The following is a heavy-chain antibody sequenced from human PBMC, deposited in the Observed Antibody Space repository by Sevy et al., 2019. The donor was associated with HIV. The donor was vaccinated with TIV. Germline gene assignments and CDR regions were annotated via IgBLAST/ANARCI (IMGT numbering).Heavy chain of an antibody. CDR2: IRTSGDT. CDR1: GFTFSSYD. J-gene: IGHJ6*02. V-gene: IGHV3-13*01. D-gene: IGHD2-21*01. Sequence: GGSLRLSCAASGFTFSSYDIHWVRQATGKGLEWVSVIRTSGDTYYPDSVKGRFTISRENAKNSLYLQMNSLRAGDTAVYYCAREVPGSPYGMDVWGQGTTVTVSS. CDR3: AREVPGSPYGMDV.